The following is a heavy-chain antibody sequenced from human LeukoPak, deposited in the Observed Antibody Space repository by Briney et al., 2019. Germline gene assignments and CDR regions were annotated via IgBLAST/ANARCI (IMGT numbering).Heavy chain of an antibody. V-gene: IGHV4-31*03. D-gene: IGHD3-22*01. CDR1: GGSPSSGGYY. CDR3: ARGRLYYYDSSGYYPRATNYKYYIDY. CDR2: IYYSGST. Sequence: SQTLSLTCTVSGGSPSSGGYYWSWIRQHPGKGLEWIGYIYYSGSTYYNPSLKSRVTISVDTSKNQFSLKLSSVTAADTAVYYCARGRLYYYDSSGYYPRATNYKYYIDYWGQGTLVTVSS. J-gene: IGHJ4*02.